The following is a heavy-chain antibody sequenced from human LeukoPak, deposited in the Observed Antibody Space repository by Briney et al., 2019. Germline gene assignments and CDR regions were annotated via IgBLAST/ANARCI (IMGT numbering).Heavy chain of an antibody. CDR2: IYYSGGT. CDR3: ARDLVRGVSHYDFWSGYSGFDY. D-gene: IGHD3-3*01. CDR1: GGSISSSSYY. J-gene: IGHJ4*02. V-gene: IGHV4-39*07. Sequence: SETLSLTCTVSGGSISSSSYYWGWIRQPPGKGLEWIGSIYYSGGTYYNPSLKSRVTISVDTSKNQFSLKLSSVTAADTAVYYCARDLVRGVSHYDFWSGYSGFDYWGQGTLVTVSS.